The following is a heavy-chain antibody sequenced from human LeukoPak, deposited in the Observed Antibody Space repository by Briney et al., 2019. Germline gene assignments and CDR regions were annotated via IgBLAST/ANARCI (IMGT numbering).Heavy chain of an antibody. CDR1: GGSISSYY. CDR3: ARFRARSSWAFDY. D-gene: IGHD6-13*01. Sequence: SETLSLTCTVSGGSISSYYWSWIRQPPGKGLEWIGYIYYSGSTNYNPSLKSRVTISVDTSKNQFSLKLSSVTAADTAVYYCARFRARSSWAFDYWGQGTLVTVSS. V-gene: IGHV4-59*08. J-gene: IGHJ4*02. CDR2: IYYSGST.